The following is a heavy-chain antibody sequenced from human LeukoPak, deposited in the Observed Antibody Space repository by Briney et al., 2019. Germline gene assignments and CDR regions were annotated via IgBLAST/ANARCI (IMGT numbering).Heavy chain of an antibody. Sequence: PSETLSLTCAVYGGSFSGHYWSWIRQPPGKGLEWIGEINHSGSTDYNPSLKSRVTISVDTSKNQFSLKLSSVTAADTAVYYCARVHTYNSGFYYSYYMDVWGKGTTVTVSS. CDR2: INHSGST. CDR3: ARVHTYNSGFYYSYYMDV. CDR1: GGSFSGHY. J-gene: IGHJ6*03. D-gene: IGHD1-14*01. V-gene: IGHV4-34*01.